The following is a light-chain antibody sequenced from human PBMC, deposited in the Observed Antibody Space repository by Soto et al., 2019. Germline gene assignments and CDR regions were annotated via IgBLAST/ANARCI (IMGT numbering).Light chain of an antibody. V-gene: IGKV3-11*01. CDR2: DAS. CDR3: QQRSNWPRLT. CDR1: QSVSRY. J-gene: IGKJ4*01. Sequence: EIVLTQSPATLSLSPGERATLSCRASQSVSRYLAWYQQQPGQAPRLLIYDASNRATGIPARFSGSGSGTDFTLTISSLEPEDFAVSYCQQRSNWPRLTFGGGTKVEIK.